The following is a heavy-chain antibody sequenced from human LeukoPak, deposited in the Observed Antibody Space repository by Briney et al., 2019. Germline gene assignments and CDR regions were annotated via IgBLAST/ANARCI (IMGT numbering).Heavy chain of an antibody. CDR3: ARENVLLWFGDSHDAFDI. CDR1: NYTFTTYG. CDR2: INPNSGGT. Sequence: ASVKVSCKASNYTFTTYGITWVRQAPGQGLEWMGWINPNSGGTNYAQKFQGRVTMTRDTSISTAYMELSRLRSDDTAVYYCARENVLLWFGDSHDAFDIWGQGTMVTVSS. V-gene: IGHV1-2*02. J-gene: IGHJ3*02. D-gene: IGHD3-10*01.